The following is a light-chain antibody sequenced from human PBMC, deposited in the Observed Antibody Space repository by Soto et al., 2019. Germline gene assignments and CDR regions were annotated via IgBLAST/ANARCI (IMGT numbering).Light chain of an antibody. CDR1: QSVSNSY. CDR2: DAS. V-gene: IGKV3D-20*01. CDR3: QQYGSSPPYT. Sequence: EIVLTQSPATLSLSPGESATLSCGASQSVSNSYLAWYQQKPGLAPRLLIYDASSRATGIPDRFSGSGSGTDVTLTIGRLEPEDFAVYYCQQYGSSPPYTFGQGTKLEIK. J-gene: IGKJ2*01.